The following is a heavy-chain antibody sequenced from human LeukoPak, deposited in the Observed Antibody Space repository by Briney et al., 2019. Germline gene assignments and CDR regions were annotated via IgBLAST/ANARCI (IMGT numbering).Heavy chain of an antibody. CDR1: GGSISSSNYY. J-gene: IGHJ6*02. V-gene: IGHV4-39*01. CDR2: IYYSGST. D-gene: IGHD1-14*01. CDR3: ARHFNRYYYYGMEV. Sequence: SETLSLTCTVSGGSISSSNYYWGWIRQPPGKGLEWIGSIYYSGSTHYNPSLKSRVTISVDTSKNQFSLKLSSVTAADTAVYYCARHFNRYYYYGMEVWGQGTTVTVSS.